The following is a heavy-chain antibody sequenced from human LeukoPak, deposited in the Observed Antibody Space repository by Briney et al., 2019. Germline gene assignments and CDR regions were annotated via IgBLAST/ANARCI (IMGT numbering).Heavy chain of an antibody. CDR3: VNGESFYGDYGFDY. CDR2: ISDDGTNK. D-gene: IGHD4-17*01. V-gene: IGHV3-30*04. CDR1: GFTFSNYA. J-gene: IGHJ4*02. Sequence: GGSLRLSCAASGFTFSNYAIHWVRQAPGKGLEWVAVISDDGTNKNYADSVKGRFTISRDNSKNTLYLQMNNLRVEDTAVFYCVNGESFYGDYGFDYWGQGTLVTVSS.